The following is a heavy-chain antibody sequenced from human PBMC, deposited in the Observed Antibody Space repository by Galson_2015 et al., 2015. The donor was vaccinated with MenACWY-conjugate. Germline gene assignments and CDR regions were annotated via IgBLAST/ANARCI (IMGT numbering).Heavy chain of an antibody. J-gene: IGHJ6*03. CDR2: ITGTSTYI. Sequence: SLRLSCAASGFSFTTSGMTWVRQAPGKGLEWVSSITGTSTYIHYADSVKGRFTISRDNARNSVSLQMNSLRAEDTAVYYCARGANIYFYSMDGWGKGTTVTVSS. V-gene: IGHV3-21*01. CDR3: ARGANIYFYSMDG. CDR1: GFSFTTSG. D-gene: IGHD2/OR15-2a*01.